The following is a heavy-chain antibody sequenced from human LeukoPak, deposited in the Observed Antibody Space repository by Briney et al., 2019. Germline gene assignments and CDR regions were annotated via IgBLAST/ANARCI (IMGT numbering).Heavy chain of an antibody. Sequence: GGSLRLSCVASGFTFSNYNMNWVRQAPGKGLEWVANIKQDGSEKYYVDSVKGRFTISRDNAKNSLYLQMNSLRAEDTAVYYCARGGGNYYYYYYMDVWGKGTTVTVSS. D-gene: IGHD2-15*01. CDR1: GFTFSNYN. CDR2: IKQDGSEK. J-gene: IGHJ6*03. V-gene: IGHV3-7*01. CDR3: ARGGGNYYYYYYMDV.